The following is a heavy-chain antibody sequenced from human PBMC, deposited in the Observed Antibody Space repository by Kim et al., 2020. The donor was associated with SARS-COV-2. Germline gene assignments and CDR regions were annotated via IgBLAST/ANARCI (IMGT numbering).Heavy chain of an antibody. Sequence: GGSLRLSCAASGFTFSSYAMSWVRQAPGKGLEWVSAISGSGGSTYYADSVKGRFTISRDNSKNTLYLQMNSLRAEDTAVYYCAKEGHPVPQNDILTGYSSKPFPYYYGMDVWGQGTTVTVSS. V-gene: IGHV3-23*01. CDR2: ISGSGGST. CDR1: GFTFSSYA. CDR3: AKEGHPVPQNDILTGYSSKPFPYYYGMDV. D-gene: IGHD3-9*01. J-gene: IGHJ6*02.